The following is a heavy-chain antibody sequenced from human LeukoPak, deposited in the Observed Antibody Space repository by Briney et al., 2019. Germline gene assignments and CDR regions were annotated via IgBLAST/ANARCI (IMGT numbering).Heavy chain of an antibody. Sequence: AGGSLRLSCTASGFTFSSYWMHWVRQAPGKGLVWVSRISSDGSSTSYADSVKGRFTISRDSAKNTMYLQMNSLRAEDTAVYYCARDLGHAFDYWGQGTLVTVSS. CDR2: ISSDGSST. CDR1: GFTFSSYW. CDR3: ARDLGHAFDY. D-gene: IGHD3/OR15-3a*01. J-gene: IGHJ4*02. V-gene: IGHV3-74*01.